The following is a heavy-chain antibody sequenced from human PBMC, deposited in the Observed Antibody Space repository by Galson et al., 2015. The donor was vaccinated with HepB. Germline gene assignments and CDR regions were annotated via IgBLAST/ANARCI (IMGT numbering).Heavy chain of an antibody. D-gene: IGHD3-22*01. CDR2: INSDGSST. CDR3: ARNLGSLGSYWSRGTGRAFDI. Sequence: SLRLSCAASGFTFSSYWMHWVRQAPGKGLVWVSRINSDGSSTSYADSVKGRFTISRDNAKNTLYLQMNSLRAEDTAVYYCARNLGSLGSYWSRGTGRAFDIWGQGTMVTVSS. J-gene: IGHJ3*02. CDR1: GFTFSSYW. V-gene: IGHV3-74*01.